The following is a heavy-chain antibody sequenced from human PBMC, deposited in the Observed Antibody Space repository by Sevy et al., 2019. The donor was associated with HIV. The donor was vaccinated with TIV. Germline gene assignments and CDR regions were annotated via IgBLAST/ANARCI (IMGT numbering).Heavy chain of an antibody. D-gene: IGHD3-10*01. Sequence: GGSLRLSCAASGFTFSSYAMSWVRQAPGKGLEWVSAISGSGGSTYYADSVKGRFTISRDNSKNTLYLQMNSLRAEDTAVYYCAKEGPWAAGLGLLWFGAPFGYWGQGTLVTVSS. J-gene: IGHJ4*02. CDR3: AKEGPWAAGLGLLWFGAPFGY. V-gene: IGHV3-23*01. CDR1: GFTFSSYA. CDR2: ISGSGGST.